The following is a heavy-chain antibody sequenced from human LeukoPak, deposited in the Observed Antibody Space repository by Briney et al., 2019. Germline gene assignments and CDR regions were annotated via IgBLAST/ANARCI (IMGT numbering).Heavy chain of an antibody. CDR3: ARLPPAAITLRAFDI. Sequence: GASVKVSCKASGYTFTSYGISWVRQAPGQGLEWMGWINPNSGGTNYAQKFQGRVTMTRDTSISTAYMELSRLRSDDTAVYYCARLPPAAITLRAFDIWGQGTMVTVSS. CDR1: GYTFTSYG. D-gene: IGHD2-2*01. CDR2: INPNSGGT. V-gene: IGHV1-2*02. J-gene: IGHJ3*02.